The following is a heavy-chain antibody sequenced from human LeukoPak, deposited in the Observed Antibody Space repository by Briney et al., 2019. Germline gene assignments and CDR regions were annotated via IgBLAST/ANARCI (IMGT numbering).Heavy chain of an antibody. D-gene: IGHD2-15*01. Sequence: GGSLRLSCAASGFTFSDHYMDWVRQAPGKGLEWVGRTRNKANSFTTEYAASVKGRFTISRDDSKNSLYLQMNSLKTEDTAVYYCAVGYCSSGSCSGSDGDYWGQGTLVTVSS. V-gene: IGHV3-72*01. CDR3: AVGYCSSGSCSGSDGDY. CDR1: GFTFSDHY. CDR2: TRNKANSFTT. J-gene: IGHJ4*02.